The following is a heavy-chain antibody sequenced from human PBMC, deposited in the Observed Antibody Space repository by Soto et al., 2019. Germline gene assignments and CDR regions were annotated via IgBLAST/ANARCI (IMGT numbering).Heavy chain of an antibody. Sequence: PSETLSLTCTVSGGSVSSRSDYWTWIQKPPGKGLEWIGYIYYSGSTNYNPSLKSRVTISVDTSKNQFSLKLSSVTAADTAVYYCASVTRTCISTSCYRYYYGMDVWGQGTTVTAP. CDR2: IYYSGST. J-gene: IGHJ6*02. V-gene: IGHV4-61*01. CDR3: ASVTRTCISTSCYRYYYGMDV. D-gene: IGHD2-2*02. CDR1: GGSVSSRSDY.